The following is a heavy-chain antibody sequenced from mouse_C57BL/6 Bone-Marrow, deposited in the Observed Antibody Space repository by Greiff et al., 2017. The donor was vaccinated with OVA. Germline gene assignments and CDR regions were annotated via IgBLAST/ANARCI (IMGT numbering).Heavy chain of an antibody. CDR3: ARHRYYDYDDAMDY. J-gene: IGHJ4*01. Sequence: VQRVESGPGLVAPSPSLSITCTVSGFSLTSYGVHWVRQPPGKGLEWLVVIWSDGSTTYNSALKSRLSISKDNSKSQVFLKMNSLQTDDTAMYYCARHRYYDYDDAMDYWGQGTSVTVSS. V-gene: IGHV2-6-1*01. CDR1: GFSLTSYG. D-gene: IGHD2-4*01. CDR2: IWSDGST.